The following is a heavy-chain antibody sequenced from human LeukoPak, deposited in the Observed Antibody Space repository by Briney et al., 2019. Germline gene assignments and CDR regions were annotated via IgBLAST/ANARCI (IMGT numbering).Heavy chain of an antibody. Sequence: ASVKVSCKASGGTFSSYAISWVRQAPGQGLEWMGRIIPILGIANYAQKFQGRVTITADKSTSTAYMELSSLRSEDTAVYYCAREEAPYDSSGYPFDYWGQGTLVTVSS. D-gene: IGHD3-22*01. J-gene: IGHJ4*02. CDR3: AREEAPYDSSGYPFDY. CDR2: IIPILGIA. V-gene: IGHV1-69*04. CDR1: GGTFSSYA.